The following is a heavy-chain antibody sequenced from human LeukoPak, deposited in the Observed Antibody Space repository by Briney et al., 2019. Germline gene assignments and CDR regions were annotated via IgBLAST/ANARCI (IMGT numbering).Heavy chain of an antibody. CDR2: IYTTGST. Sequence: SETLSLTCSVPGDSISRYYWSWIRQPAGKGLEWIGRIYTTGSTNYNPSLKSRVTMSLDTSKNQFSLKLSSVTAADTAVYYCARGLGDYYDTSGYEYYFDYWGQGTLVTVSS. CDR3: ARGLGDYYDTSGYEYYFDY. CDR1: GDSISRYY. D-gene: IGHD3-22*01. V-gene: IGHV4-4*07. J-gene: IGHJ4*02.